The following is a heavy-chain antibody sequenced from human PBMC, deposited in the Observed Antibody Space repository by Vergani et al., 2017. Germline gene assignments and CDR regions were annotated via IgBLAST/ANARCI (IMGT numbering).Heavy chain of an antibody. CDR2: ISSSGRTI. CDR3: ASGVATVTTRRGAFDI. D-gene: IGHD4-17*01. V-gene: IGHV3-11*01. Sequence: QVQLVESGGGLVKPGGSLRLSCAASGFTFSDYYMSWIRKAPGKGLEWVSYISSSGRTIYYADSVKGRFTISRDNAKNSLYLQRNSLRAEDTAVYYCASGVATVTTRRGAFDIWGQGTMVTVSS. CDR1: GFTFSDYY. J-gene: IGHJ3*02.